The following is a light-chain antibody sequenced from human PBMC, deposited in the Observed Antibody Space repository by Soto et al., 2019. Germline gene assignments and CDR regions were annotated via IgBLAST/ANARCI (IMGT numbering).Light chain of an antibody. V-gene: IGLV2-23*01. Sequence: QSALTQPASVSGSPGQSITISCTGTNSDVGTYELVSWYQQHPGRAPKLMIYEGSKRPSGVSNRFSGSKSGDTASLTISGLQAGDEANYYCCSYAGSSALWVFGGGTQLTVL. CDR1: NSDVGTYEL. J-gene: IGLJ3*02. CDR3: CSYAGSSALWV. CDR2: EGS.